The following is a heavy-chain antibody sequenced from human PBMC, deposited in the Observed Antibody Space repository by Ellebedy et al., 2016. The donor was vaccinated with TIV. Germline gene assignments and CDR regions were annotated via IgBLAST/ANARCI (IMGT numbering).Heavy chain of an antibody. CDR2: IYYDGTT. CDR1: GGSISNKNYY. Sequence: SETLSLXXSVAGGSISNKNYYWGWIRQSPGRGLEWIGSIYYDGTTYYNPSLKSRVTISVDRSKNQFSLTLSSVTAADTAVYYCARGRGGSYSIPFDYWGQGTLVTVSS. CDR3: ARGRGGSYSIPFDY. D-gene: IGHD1-26*01. V-gene: IGHV4-39*07. J-gene: IGHJ4*02.